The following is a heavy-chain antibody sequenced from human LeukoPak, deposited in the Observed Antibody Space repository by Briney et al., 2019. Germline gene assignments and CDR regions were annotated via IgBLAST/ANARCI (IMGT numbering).Heavy chain of an antibody. J-gene: IGHJ6*03. CDR3: ARSGYYYDSSGYYVIYYYYMDV. Sequence: PSETLSLTCNVSGASISNYYWTWIRQPPGKGLEWIGYIYYTGSSSYNPSLRSRVTISIDTSKNQFSLKLNSVTAADTAVYYCARSGYYYDSSGYYVIYYYYMDVWGKGTTVTISS. V-gene: IGHV4-59*01. CDR1: GASISNYY. CDR2: IYYTGSS. D-gene: IGHD3-22*01.